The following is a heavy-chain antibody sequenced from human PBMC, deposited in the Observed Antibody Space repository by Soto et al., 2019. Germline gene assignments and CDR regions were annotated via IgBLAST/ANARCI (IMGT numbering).Heavy chain of an antibody. CDR3: AREYYDVLTGYYWFDP. Sequence: SETLSVTCTVSGGSISSYYWSWIRQPPGKGLEWIGYISFSGSTNYNPSLKSRVTISVDTSKNQFSLKLSSVTAADTAVYYCAREYYDVLTGYYWFDPWGQGTLVTVSS. J-gene: IGHJ5*02. V-gene: IGHV4-59*01. CDR2: ISFSGST. CDR1: GGSISSYY. D-gene: IGHD3-9*01.